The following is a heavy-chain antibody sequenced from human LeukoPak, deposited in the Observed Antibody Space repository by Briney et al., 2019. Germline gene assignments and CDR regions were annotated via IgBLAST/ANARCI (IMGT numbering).Heavy chain of an antibody. CDR3: ASTYYYDSSGYYY. Sequence: ASETLSLTCTVSGGSISSSSYYWGWIRQPPGKGLEWIGSIYYSGSTYYNPSLKSRVTISVDTSKNQFSLKLSSVTAADTAVYYCASTYYYDSSGYYYWGQGTLVTVSS. J-gene: IGHJ4*02. CDR2: IYYSGST. CDR1: GGSISSSSYY. V-gene: IGHV4-39*01. D-gene: IGHD3-22*01.